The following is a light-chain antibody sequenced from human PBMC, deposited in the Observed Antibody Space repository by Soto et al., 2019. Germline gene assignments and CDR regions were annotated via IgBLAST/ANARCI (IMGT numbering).Light chain of an antibody. V-gene: IGKV3-11*01. CDR3: QQRANWPFT. J-gene: IGKJ4*01. Sequence: EIVLTQSPATLSLSPGERATLSCRASQSVSSYLAWYQQKPGQAPRLLIYDASNRATGIPARFSGSGSGTGFTLTISSLEPEDFAVYYCQQRANWPFTFGGGTKVDIK. CDR1: QSVSSY. CDR2: DAS.